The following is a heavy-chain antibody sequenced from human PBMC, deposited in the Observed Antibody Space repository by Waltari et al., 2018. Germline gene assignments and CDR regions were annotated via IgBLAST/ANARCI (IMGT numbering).Heavy chain of an antibody. CDR2: IYYSGST. V-gene: IGHV4-59*01. Sequence: QVQLQESGPGLVKPSETLSLTCTVSGGSISSYYWSWIRQPPGKGLEWIGYIYYSGSTNYDPALKRRVTIAVDTSKNQFSRKLSSVTAADTAVYYCAREYWGGYNYWGQGTLVTVSS. CDR1: GGSISSYY. D-gene: IGHD2-21*01. J-gene: IGHJ4*02. CDR3: AREYWGGYNY.